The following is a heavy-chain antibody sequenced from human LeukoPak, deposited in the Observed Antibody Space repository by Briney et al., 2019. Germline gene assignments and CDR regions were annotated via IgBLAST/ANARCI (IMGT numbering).Heavy chain of an antibody. D-gene: IGHD2-8*02. J-gene: IGHJ4*02. CDR1: GGSISSSSYY. CDR2: INHSGST. Sequence: PSETLSLTCTVSGGSISSSSYYWGWIRQPPGKGLEWIGEINHSGSTNYNPSLKSRVTISVDTSKNQFSLKLSSVTAADTAVYYCAGGLVGALNYWGQGTLVTVSS. CDR3: AGGLVGALNY. V-gene: IGHV4-39*07.